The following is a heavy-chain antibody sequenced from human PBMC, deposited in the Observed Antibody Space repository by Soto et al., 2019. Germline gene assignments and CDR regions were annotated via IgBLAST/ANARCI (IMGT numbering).Heavy chain of an antibody. CDR1: GFTFSAYG. J-gene: IGHJ4*01. Sequence: GGSLRLSCAASGFTFSAYGMHWVRQAPGKGLEWLAVISYEGSRKFYADSVKGRFTISRDDSENSVYLQMNNLRPEDTSIYYCAKDWTHRKVTQYFFDFWGQGTLVTVSS. CDR2: ISYEGSRK. CDR3: AKDWTHRKVTQYFFDF. D-gene: IGHD2-21*02. V-gene: IGHV3-30*18.